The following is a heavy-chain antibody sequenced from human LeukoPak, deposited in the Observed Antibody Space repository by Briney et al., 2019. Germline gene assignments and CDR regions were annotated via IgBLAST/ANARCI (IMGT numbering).Heavy chain of an antibody. D-gene: IGHD3-16*01. Sequence: GGSLRLSCAASGFSFNSDRMDWVRQAPGKGLEWVANIKHDESEKNYLDSVKGRFTISRDNAQNSLYLQMNGLRVEDTAVYYCTRRLDDWCQGTLVTVSS. J-gene: IGHJ4*02. CDR3: TRRLDD. CDR1: GFSFNSDR. V-gene: IGHV3-7*01. CDR2: IKHDESEK.